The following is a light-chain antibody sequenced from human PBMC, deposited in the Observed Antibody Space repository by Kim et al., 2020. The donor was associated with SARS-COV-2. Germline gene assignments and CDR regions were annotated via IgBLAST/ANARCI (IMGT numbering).Light chain of an antibody. V-gene: IGLV3-19*01. CDR1: SLRICY. CDR2: DNN. Sequence: TVRITSKGHSLRICYVSWYQQRPGQAPRLVIFDNNRRPSGIPDRFSGSRSGDTGSLTITGAQEEDEADYYCNSRDTTDDHIVVFGGGTQLTVL. J-gene: IGLJ2*01. CDR3: NSRDTTDDHIVV.